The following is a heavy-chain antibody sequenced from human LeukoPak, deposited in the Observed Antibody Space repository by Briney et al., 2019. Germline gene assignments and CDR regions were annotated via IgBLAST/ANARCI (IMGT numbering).Heavy chain of an antibody. V-gene: IGHV3-15*01. Sequence: PGGSLGLSCAASGFTVSTNYMSWVRQAPGKGLEWVGRIKGKVDRGATDYSEPVEGRFIISRDDSENTVFLQMNSLRTEDTAVYYCSWSDYYWLDTWGQGTLVTVSS. CDR1: GFTVSTNY. CDR3: SWSDYYWLDT. J-gene: IGHJ5*02. CDR2: IKGKVDRGAT. D-gene: IGHD3-3*01.